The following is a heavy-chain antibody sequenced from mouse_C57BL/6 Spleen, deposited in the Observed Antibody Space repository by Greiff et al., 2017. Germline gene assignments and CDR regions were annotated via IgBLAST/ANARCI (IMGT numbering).Heavy chain of an antibody. D-gene: IGHD1-1*01. V-gene: IGHV1-20*01. Sequence: VQLQQSGPELVKPGDSVKISCKASGYSFTGYFMNWVMQSHGKSLEWIGRINPYNGDTFYNQKFKGKATLTVDKSSSTAHMELRSLTSEDSAVYYFARSSVTTVVARGYFDYWGQGTTLTVSS. J-gene: IGHJ2*01. CDR2: INPYNGDT. CDR1: GYSFTGYF. CDR3: ARSSVTTVVARGYFDY.